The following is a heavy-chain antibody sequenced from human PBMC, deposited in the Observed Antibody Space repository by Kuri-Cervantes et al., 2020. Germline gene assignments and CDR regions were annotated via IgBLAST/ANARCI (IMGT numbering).Heavy chain of an antibody. CDR1: GGSISSYY. CDR2: IYTSGST. D-gene: IGHD3-9*01. J-gene: IGHJ5*02. CDR3: ARAGYLLTGGNWFDP. Sequence: ESLKISCTVSGGSISSYYWSWIRQPAGKGLEWIGRIYTSGSTNYNPSLKSRVTISVDKSKNQFSLKLSSVTAADTAVYYCARAGYLLTGGNWFDPWGQGTLVTVSS. V-gene: IGHV4-4*07.